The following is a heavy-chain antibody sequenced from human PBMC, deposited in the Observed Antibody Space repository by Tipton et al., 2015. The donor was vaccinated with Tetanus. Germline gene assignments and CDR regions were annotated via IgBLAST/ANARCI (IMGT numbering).Heavy chain of an antibody. Sequence: TLSLTCAVSGGSISSSNWWSWVRQPPGKGLEWIGYIYYSGSTNYNPSLKSRVTISVDTSKNQFSLKLSSVTAADTAVYYCARLGYSSSWPHDAFDIWGQGTMVTVSS. D-gene: IGHD6-13*01. CDR1: GGSISSSNW. CDR2: IYYSGST. V-gene: IGHV4-4*02. CDR3: ARLGYSSSWPHDAFDI. J-gene: IGHJ3*02.